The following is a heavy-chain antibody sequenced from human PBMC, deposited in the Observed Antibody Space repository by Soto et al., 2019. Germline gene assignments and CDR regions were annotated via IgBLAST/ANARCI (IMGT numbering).Heavy chain of an antibody. D-gene: IGHD3-10*02. J-gene: IGHJ6*02. Sequence: QVQLQESGPGLVKPSGTLSLTCAVSGGSISSSNWWSWVRQPPGKGREWIGEIYHSGSTNYNPSLQSSVTISVDKSQNTFSLKLSSVTAADTAVYYCASVRGGYYYAMDVWGQGTTVTVSS. V-gene: IGHV4-4*02. CDR2: IYHSGST. CDR1: GGSISSSNW. CDR3: ASVRGGYYYAMDV.